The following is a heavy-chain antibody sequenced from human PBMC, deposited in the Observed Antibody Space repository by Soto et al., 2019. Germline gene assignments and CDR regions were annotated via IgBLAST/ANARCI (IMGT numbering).Heavy chain of an antibody. J-gene: IGHJ6*02. V-gene: IGHV3-15*07. Sequence: EVQLVESGGGLVKPGGSLRLSCAASGFSFSNAWMNWVRQAPGKGLEWVGRIKRKIDGEKTDYAASVKGRFTISRDDSKNTLSLQMNSLKADDTAVYYCTTGSVEGVWGQGTTVTVSS. CDR2: IKRKIDGEKT. CDR1: GFSFSNAW. CDR3: TTGSVEGV.